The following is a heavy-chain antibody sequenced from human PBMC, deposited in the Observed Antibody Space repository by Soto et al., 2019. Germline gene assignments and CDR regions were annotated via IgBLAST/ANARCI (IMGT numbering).Heavy chain of an antibody. D-gene: IGHD3-3*01. CDR2: INHSGST. J-gene: IGHJ5*02. CDR3: ARVNIITIFGVSNWFDP. V-gene: IGHV4-34*01. CDR1: GGSFSGYY. Sequence: LSLTCAVYGGSFSGYYWSWIRQPPGKGLEWIGEINHSGSTNYNPSLKSRVTISVDTSKNQFSLKLGSVTAADTAVYYCARVNIITIFGVSNWFDPWGQGTLVTVSS.